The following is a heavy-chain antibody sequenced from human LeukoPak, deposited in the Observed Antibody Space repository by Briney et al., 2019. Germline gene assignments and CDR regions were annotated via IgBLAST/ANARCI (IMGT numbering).Heavy chain of an antibody. V-gene: IGHV1-8*01. Sequence: LEWMGWMNPNSGNTGYAQKFQGRVTMTRNTSISTAYMELSSLRSEDTAVYYCARGRLGYCSSTSCYTNWFDPWGQGTLVTVSS. CDR2: MNPNSGNT. CDR3: ARGRLGYCSSTSCYTNWFDP. J-gene: IGHJ5*02. D-gene: IGHD2-2*02.